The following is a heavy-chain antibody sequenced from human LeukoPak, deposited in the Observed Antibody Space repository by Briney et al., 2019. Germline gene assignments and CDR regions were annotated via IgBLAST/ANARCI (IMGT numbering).Heavy chain of an antibody. CDR2: ISGSGGST. CDR1: GFTFSSYA. Sequence: PGGSLRLSCAASGFTFSSYAMSWVRQAPGKGLEWVSAISGSGGSTYYADSVKGRFTISRDYSKNTLYLQMNSLRAEDTAVYYCAKYSGYDWDKTYFDYWGQGTLVTVSS. J-gene: IGHJ4*02. D-gene: IGHD5-12*01. V-gene: IGHV3-23*01. CDR3: AKYSGYDWDKTYFDY.